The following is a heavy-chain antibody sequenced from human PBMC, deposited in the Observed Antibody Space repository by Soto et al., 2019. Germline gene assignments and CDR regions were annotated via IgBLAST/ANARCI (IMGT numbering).Heavy chain of an antibody. Sequence: QVQLVQSGAEVKKPGASVKVSCKASGYTFTSYGISWVRQAPGQGLEWMGWINVYNGNTNYAQKLQGRVTMTTDTCTSPASLDLRSLRSDDTTVYFCARDTSRGEDDHWGQGNLVTVSS. CDR3: ARDTSRGEDDH. V-gene: IGHV1-18*01. D-gene: IGHD3-10*01. J-gene: IGHJ4*02. CDR2: INVYNGNT. CDR1: GYTFTSYG.